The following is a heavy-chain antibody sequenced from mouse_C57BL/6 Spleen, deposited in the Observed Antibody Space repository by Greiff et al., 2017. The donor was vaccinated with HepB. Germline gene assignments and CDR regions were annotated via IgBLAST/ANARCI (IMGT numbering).Heavy chain of an antibody. CDR3: ASGQLRRWYFDV. V-gene: IGHV1-42*01. Sequence: VQLQHSGPELVKPGASVKISCKASGYSFTGYYMNWVKQSPEKSLEWIGEINPSTGGTTYNQKFKAKATLTVDKSSSTAYMQLKSLTSEDSAVYYCASGQLRRWYFDVWGTGTTVTVSS. CDR1: GYSFTGYY. D-gene: IGHD3-2*02. CDR2: INPSTGGT. J-gene: IGHJ1*03.